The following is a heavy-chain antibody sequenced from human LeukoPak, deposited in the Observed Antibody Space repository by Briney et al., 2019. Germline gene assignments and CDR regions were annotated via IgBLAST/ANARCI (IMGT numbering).Heavy chain of an antibody. CDR2: VYVTGT. CDR3: ARHIGGGIEDMDV. D-gene: IGHD3-16*02. J-gene: IGHJ6*03. CDR1: GGSIGTYY. V-gene: IGHV4-59*08. Sequence: SETLSLTCTVSGGSIGTYYWSWIRQSPGKGLEWIGYVYVTGTRYNPYLQSRVTISVDRSRNQFFLKMSSVTAADTAVYYCARHIGGGIEDMDVWGKGTKVIVSS.